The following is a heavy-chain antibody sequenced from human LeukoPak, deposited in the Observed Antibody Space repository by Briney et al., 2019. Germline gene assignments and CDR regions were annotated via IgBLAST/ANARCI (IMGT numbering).Heavy chain of an antibody. V-gene: IGHV3-21*06. CDR1: GFTFSTYS. D-gene: IGHD6-13*01. Sequence: GGSLRLSCAASGFTFSTYSMSWVRQAPGKGLEWVSSISSNSRYIYYADSMRGRFTISRDNAKNSLYLQMNSLKPEDTAVYHCARVAEAAAFDSWGQGTLVTVSS. CDR3: ARVAEAAAFDS. J-gene: IGHJ4*02. CDR2: ISSNSRYI.